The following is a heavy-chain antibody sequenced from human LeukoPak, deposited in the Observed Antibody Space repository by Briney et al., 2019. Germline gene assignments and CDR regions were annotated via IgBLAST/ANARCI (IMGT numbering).Heavy chain of an antibody. CDR3: VRIPNSANFPNWFDP. Sequence: GGSLRLSCAASGFTFSSYTINWVRQAPGKGLEWISSISGSSSHIYYAHSVKGRFTISRDNAKDSLYLQMNSLRDEDTALYYCVRIPNSANFPNWFDPWGQGTLVTVSS. CDR2: ISGSSSHI. D-gene: IGHD4/OR15-4a*01. CDR1: GFTFSSYT. V-gene: IGHV3-21*01. J-gene: IGHJ5*02.